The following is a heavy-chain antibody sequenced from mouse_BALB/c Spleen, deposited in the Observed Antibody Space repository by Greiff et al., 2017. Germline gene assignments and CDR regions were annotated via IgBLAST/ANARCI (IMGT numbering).Heavy chain of an antibody. J-gene: IGHJ3*01. D-gene: IGHD2-1*01. Sequence: EVKVVESGPSLVKPSQTLSLTCSVTGDSITSGYWNWIRKFPGNKLEYMGYISYSGSTYYNPSLKSRISITRDTSKNQYYLQLNSVTTEDTATYYCARGGYGNQFAYWGQGTLVTVSA. CDR2: ISYSGST. CDR1: GDSITSGY. V-gene: IGHV3-8*02. CDR3: ARGGYGNQFAY.